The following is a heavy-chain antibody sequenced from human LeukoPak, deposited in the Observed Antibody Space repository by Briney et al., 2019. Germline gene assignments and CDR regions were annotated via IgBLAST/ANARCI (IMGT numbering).Heavy chain of an antibody. CDR1: GGTFSSYA. Sequence: SVTVSCKASGGTFSSYAISWVRQAPGQGLEWMGGIIPIFGTANYAQKFQGRVTITADESTSTAYMELSSLRSEDTAVYYCARGPLYYYGSGSYYPYYFDYWGQGTLVTVSS. CDR3: ARGPLYYYGSGSYYPYYFDY. CDR2: IIPIFGTA. J-gene: IGHJ4*02. V-gene: IGHV1-69*13. D-gene: IGHD3-10*01.